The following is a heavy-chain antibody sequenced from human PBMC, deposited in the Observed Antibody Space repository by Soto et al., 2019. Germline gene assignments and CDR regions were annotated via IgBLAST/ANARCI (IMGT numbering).Heavy chain of an antibody. J-gene: IGHJ4*02. Sequence: PGGSLRLSCTPSRFIFGDYAIFWFRQAPGKGLECVGFITSKRYGATTEYAASVKGRFTISRDDSKSVAYLQMNSLKTEDTSLYFCVRLGRDGYTPPFDYWGQGALVTVSS. V-gene: IGHV3-49*03. CDR2: ITSKRYGATT. CDR1: RFIFGDYA. D-gene: IGHD5-12*01. CDR3: VRLGRDGYTPPFDY.